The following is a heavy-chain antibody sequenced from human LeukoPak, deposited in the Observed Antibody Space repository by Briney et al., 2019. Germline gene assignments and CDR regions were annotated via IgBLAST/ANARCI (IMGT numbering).Heavy chain of an antibody. D-gene: IGHD6-13*01. CDR1: GFTFNNYA. J-gene: IGHJ3*02. CDR2: ISFDGTVQ. CDR3: ARAISAPETPENAFDI. V-gene: IGHV3-30*04. Sequence: GGSLRLSCAASGFTFNNYAMHWVRQAPGEGLEGVAVISFDGTVQYYADSVRGRLTISRDNSQSTMYLHVNSLTSENTALYYCARAISAPETPENAFDIWGQGTMVTVSS.